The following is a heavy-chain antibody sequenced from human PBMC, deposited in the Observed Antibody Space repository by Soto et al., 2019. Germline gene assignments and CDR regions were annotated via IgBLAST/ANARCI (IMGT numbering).Heavy chain of an antibody. D-gene: IGHD6-25*01. CDR1: GGSISSSDFY. V-gene: IGHV4-39*01. J-gene: IGHJ5*02. CDR2: MYYSGTT. CDR3: AVVDSTGNWFDP. Sequence: SETLSLTSTVSGGSISSSDFYWGWLRQTPGKGLEFIGSMYYSGTTYYNPSLKSRVTISVDTSKNQFTLKLISVTAADTAVYYCAVVDSTGNWFDPWGEGALVTVSS.